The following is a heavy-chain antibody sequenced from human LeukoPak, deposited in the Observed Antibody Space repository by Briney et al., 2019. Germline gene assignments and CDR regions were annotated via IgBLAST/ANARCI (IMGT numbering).Heavy chain of an antibody. CDR2: IIPIFGTA. V-gene: IGHV1-69*13. D-gene: IGHD3-10*01. J-gene: IGHJ6*03. CDR3: ATPNQTGSGYYYYYMDV. CDR1: GYTFTGYY. Sequence: SVKVSCKASGYTFTGYYMHWVRQAPGQGLEWMGGIIPIFGTANYAQKFQGRVTITADESTSTAYMELSSLRSEDTAVYYCATPNQTGSGYYYYYMDVWGKGTTVTVSS.